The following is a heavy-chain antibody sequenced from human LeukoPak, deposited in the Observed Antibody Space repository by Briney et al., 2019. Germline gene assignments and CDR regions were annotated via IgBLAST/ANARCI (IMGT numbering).Heavy chain of an antibody. CDR3: ASRDYNDYGDSSAPDFDY. CDR2: INHCGST. Sequence: SETLSLTCAVYGGSLSGYHWSWIRRPPGKGLEWIGDINHCGSTIFHPSLKSRVTISVDTSKDQFSLKMSSVTAADTAAYYCASRDYNDYGDSSAPDFDYWGQGTLVTVSS. D-gene: IGHD4-17*01. V-gene: IGHV4-34*01. CDR1: GGSLSGYH. J-gene: IGHJ4*02.